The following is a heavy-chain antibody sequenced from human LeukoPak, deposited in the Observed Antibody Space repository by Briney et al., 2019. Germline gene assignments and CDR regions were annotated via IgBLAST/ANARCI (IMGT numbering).Heavy chain of an antibody. CDR2: IYYSGST. CDR3: ARSGRVCSSTSCYIAY. J-gene: IGHJ4*02. V-gene: IGHV4-31*03. CDR1: GGSISSGGYY. D-gene: IGHD2-2*02. Sequence: SQTLSLTCTVSGGSISSGGYYWSWIRQHPGKGLEWIGYIYYSGSTYYNPSLKSRVTISVDTSKNQFSLKLSSVTAADTAVHYCARSGRVCSSTSCYIAYWGQGTLVTVSS.